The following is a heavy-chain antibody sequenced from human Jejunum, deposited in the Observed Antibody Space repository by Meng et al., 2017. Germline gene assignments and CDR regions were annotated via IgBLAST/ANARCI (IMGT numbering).Heavy chain of an antibody. Sequence: GESLKISCATSGFTFSNAWMSWVRQAPGKGLEWVGRIKSKTAGGTTEYAAPVKGRFTISTEDSENTLYLQMNRLKTEDTAVYYCTTNDIIGTTPRFDGMDVWGQGTTVTVSS. D-gene: IGHD1-20*01. CDR1: GFTFSNAW. J-gene: IGHJ6*02. CDR2: IKSKTAGGTT. V-gene: IGHV3-15*01. CDR3: TTNDIIGTTPRFDGMDV.